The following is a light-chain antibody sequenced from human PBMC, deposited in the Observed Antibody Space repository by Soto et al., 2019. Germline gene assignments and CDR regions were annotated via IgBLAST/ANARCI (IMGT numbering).Light chain of an antibody. Sequence: EIGWTQSPGTLSFSPGERSTLSCRSSESVSSTYLAWYQQKPGQAPRPLIYGASSRATGIPDRFSGSGSGTDFTLTISRLEPEDFAVYYCQQYGSSPPITFGQGTRLEIK. CDR3: QQYGSSPPIT. J-gene: IGKJ5*01. CDR2: GAS. V-gene: IGKV3-20*01. CDR1: ESVSSTY.